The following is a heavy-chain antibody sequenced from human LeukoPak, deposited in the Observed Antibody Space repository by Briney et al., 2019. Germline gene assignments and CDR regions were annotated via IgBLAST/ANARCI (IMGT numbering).Heavy chain of an antibody. J-gene: IGHJ4*02. CDR1: GFTFSSYA. Sequence: QAGRSLRLSCAASGFTFSSYAMHWVRQAPGKGLEWVAVISYDGSNKYYADSVKGRFTISRDNSKNTLYLQMNSLRAEDTAVYYCAREDRGYSSSFIDYWGQGTLVTVSS. CDR3: AREDRGYSSSFIDY. V-gene: IGHV3-30*04. CDR2: ISYDGSNK. D-gene: IGHD6-13*01.